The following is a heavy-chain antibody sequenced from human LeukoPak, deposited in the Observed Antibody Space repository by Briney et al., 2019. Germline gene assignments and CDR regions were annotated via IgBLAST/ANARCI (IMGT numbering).Heavy chain of an antibody. D-gene: IGHD6-13*01. Sequence: GGSLRLSCAASGFTVSSNYMTWVRQAPGKGLEWVSVVYTGGSTYSADSVRGRFTISRDNSKNTLYLQMNSLRAEDTAVYYCARGLAAAGLYFDYWGQGTLVTVSS. CDR3: ARGLAAAGLYFDY. J-gene: IGHJ4*02. V-gene: IGHV3-53*01. CDR2: VYTGGST. CDR1: GFTVSSNY.